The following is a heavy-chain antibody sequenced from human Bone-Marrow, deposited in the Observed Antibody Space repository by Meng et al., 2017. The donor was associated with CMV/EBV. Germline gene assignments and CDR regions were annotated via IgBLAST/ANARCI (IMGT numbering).Heavy chain of an antibody. Sequence: GESLKISCAASGFTFSNYWMHWVRQAPGKGLVWVSRINSDGSSTSYADSVKGRFTISRDNSKNTLYLQMNSLRAEDTAVYCCARVRCSSTSCYFDYWGQGTLVTVSS. V-gene: IGHV3-74*01. CDR2: INSDGSST. D-gene: IGHD2-2*01. J-gene: IGHJ4*02. CDR3: ARVRCSSTSCYFDY. CDR1: GFTFSNYW.